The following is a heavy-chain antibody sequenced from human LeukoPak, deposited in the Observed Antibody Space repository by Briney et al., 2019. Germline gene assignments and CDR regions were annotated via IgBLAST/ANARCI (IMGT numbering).Heavy chain of an antibody. Sequence: GGSLRLSCAASGFTFNSYSMNWVRQAPGKGLEWVSYISSSSSTIYYADSVKGRFTISRDNAKNSLYLQMNSLRAEDTAVYYCTKSRWTPTDWGQGALVTVSS. D-gene: IGHD4-23*01. CDR2: ISSSSSTI. CDR3: TKSRWTPTD. J-gene: IGHJ4*02. CDR1: GFTFNSYS. V-gene: IGHV3-48*01.